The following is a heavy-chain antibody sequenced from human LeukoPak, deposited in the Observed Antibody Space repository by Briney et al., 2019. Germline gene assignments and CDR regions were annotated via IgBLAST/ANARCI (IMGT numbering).Heavy chain of an antibody. CDR3: ARDHFTEQDSWFEP. D-gene: IGHD3-22*01. CDR2: IIPLFRTA. Sequence: GASVKVSCKASGGTFRNYAIYWVRQAPGQGLEWMGGIIPLFRTANYAQNFQGRVTITADESTSTAYMELSSLTSADTAIYYCARDHFTEQDSWFEPWGQGTLVTVSS. J-gene: IGHJ5*02. CDR1: GGTFRNYA. V-gene: IGHV1-69*13.